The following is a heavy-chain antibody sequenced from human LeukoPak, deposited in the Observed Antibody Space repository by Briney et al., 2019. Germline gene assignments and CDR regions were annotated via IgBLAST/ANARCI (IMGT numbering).Heavy chain of an antibody. CDR3: ARRIQLERRLRGMDV. V-gene: IGHV1-8*01. CDR1: GYTFTSYD. CDR2: TNPNSGNT. Sequence: ASVKVSCKASGYTFTSYDINWVRQATRQGLEWMGWTNPNSGNTGYAQKFQGRVTMTRNTSISTAYMELSSLRSEDTAVYYCARRIQLERRLRGMDVWGQGTTVTVSS. J-gene: IGHJ6*02. D-gene: IGHD1-1*01.